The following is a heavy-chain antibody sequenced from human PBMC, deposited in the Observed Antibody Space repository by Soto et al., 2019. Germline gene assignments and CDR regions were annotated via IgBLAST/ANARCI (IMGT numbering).Heavy chain of an antibody. Sequence: LRLSCAASGFTFSSYAMHWVRQAPGKGLEWVAVISYDGSNKYYADSVKGRLTISRDNSKNTLYLQMNSLRAEDTAVYYCARDYCSGGSCYSEYYYGMDVWGQGTTVTVSS. CDR2: ISYDGSNK. D-gene: IGHD2-15*01. J-gene: IGHJ6*02. V-gene: IGHV3-30-3*01. CDR3: ARDYCSGGSCYSEYYYGMDV. CDR1: GFTFSSYA.